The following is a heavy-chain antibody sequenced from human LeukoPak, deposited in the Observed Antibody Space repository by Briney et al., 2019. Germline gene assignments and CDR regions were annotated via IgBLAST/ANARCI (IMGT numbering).Heavy chain of an antibody. CDR2: ISSSSSYI. Sequence: GGSLRLSCAASGLTVSRNYMSWVRQAPGKGLEWVSSISSSSSYIYYADSVKGRFTISRDNAKNSLYLQMNSLRAEDTAVYYCARDLVVTADAFDIWGQGTMVTVSS. CDR3: ARDLVVTADAFDI. D-gene: IGHD2-21*02. V-gene: IGHV3-21*01. CDR1: GLTVSRNY. J-gene: IGHJ3*02.